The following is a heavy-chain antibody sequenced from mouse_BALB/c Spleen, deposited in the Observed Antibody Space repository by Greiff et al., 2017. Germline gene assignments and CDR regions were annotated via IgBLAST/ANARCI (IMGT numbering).Heavy chain of an antibody. D-gene: IGHD2-3*01. CDR2: ISTYYGDA. V-gene: IGHV1S137*01. Sequence: QVHVKQSGAELVRPGVSVKISCKGSGYTFTDYAMHWVKQSHAKSLEWIGVISTYYGDASYNQKFKGKATMTVDKSSSTAYMELARLTSEDSAIYYCARGDGYYAMDYWGQGTSVTVSS. CDR1: GYTFTDYA. CDR3: ARGDGYYAMDY. J-gene: IGHJ4*01.